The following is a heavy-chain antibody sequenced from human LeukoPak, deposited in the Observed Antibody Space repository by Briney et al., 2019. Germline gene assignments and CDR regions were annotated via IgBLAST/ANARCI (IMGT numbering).Heavy chain of an antibody. D-gene: IGHD3-22*01. CDR1: GGSFSGYY. V-gene: IGHV4-34*01. Sequence: SETLSLTCAVYGGSFSGYYWSWIRQPPGKGLEWIGEINHSGSANYNPSLKSRVTISVDTSKNQFSLKLSSVTAADTAVYYCASGYYYDGSHKGMDVWGQGTTVTVSS. CDR3: ASGYYYDGSHKGMDV. CDR2: INHSGSA. J-gene: IGHJ6*02.